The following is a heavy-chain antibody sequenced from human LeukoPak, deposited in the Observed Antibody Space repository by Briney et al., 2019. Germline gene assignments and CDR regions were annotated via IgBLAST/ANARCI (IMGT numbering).Heavy chain of an antibody. CDR1: GFTFSDYW. D-gene: IGHD4-11*01. V-gene: IGHV3-7*03. J-gene: IGHJ4*02. CDR3: ARSTVTSDY. CDR2: IKQDGSEQ. Sequence: GGSLRLSCTASGFTFSDYWMSWVRQAPGRRLEWVANIKQDGSEQYYADSVKGRFTVSRDNAKNSLYLQMNSLRAEDTAVYYCARSTVTSDYWGQGTLVTVSS.